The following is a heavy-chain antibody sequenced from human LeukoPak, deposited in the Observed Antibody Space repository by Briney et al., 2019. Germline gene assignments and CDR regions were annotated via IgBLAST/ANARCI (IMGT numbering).Heavy chain of an antibody. CDR1: GFTFSSYA. D-gene: IGHD1-14*01. V-gene: IGHV3-23*01. CDR2: ISGSGGST. J-gene: IGHJ6*02. CDR3: ARTLTDCYGMDV. Sequence: GGSLRLSCAASGFTFSSYAMSWVRQAPGKGLEWVSAISGSGGSTYYADSVKGRFTISRDNSKNTLYLQMNSLRAEDTAVYYCARTLTDCYGMDVWGQGTTVTVSS.